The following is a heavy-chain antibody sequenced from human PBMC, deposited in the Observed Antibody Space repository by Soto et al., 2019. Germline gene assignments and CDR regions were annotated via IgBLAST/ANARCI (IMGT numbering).Heavy chain of an antibody. D-gene: IGHD5-18*01. CDR3: AIARGSTYGFFDY. J-gene: IGHJ4*02. V-gene: IGHV3-23*01. CDR1: GFTFANHA. Sequence: DVQLLESGGGLVQPGGSLRLSCAASGFTFANHAMYWVRQAPGKGLEWVSSTRPGGDSTDYADSVKGRFTISRDNSKSTLYLQLNSLGVEDTAIYYCAIARGSTYGFFDYWGRGTLVTVCS. CDR2: TRPGGDST.